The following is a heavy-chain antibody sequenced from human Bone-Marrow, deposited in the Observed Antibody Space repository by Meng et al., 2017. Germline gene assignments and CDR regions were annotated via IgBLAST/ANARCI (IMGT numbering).Heavy chain of an antibody. D-gene: IGHD6-13*01. Sequence: QVQRGQSGPEVKQPGASVNLSCKPSGYTFAAYWIHWLRQAPGQGLEWMGRIDPNNDHTQYAQNFQGRVTMTSDTSISTVYMELNGLRSDDTAVYYCARDEDISAAGKLFGDYWGQGTLVTVSS. CDR2: IDPNNDHT. CDR3: ARDEDISAAGKLFGDY. CDR1: GYTFAAYW. J-gene: IGHJ4*02. V-gene: IGHV1-2*06.